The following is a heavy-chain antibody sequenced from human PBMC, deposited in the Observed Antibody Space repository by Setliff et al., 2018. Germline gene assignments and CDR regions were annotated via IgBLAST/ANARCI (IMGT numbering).Heavy chain of an antibody. CDR2: ISTYNGDT. V-gene: IGHV1-18*04. Sequence: GASVKVSCKASAYTFTSYGISWARQAPGQGLEWMGWISTYNGDTNYVEKLQGRVTMTRDTSTSTAYMELRSLTSDDTAVYYCARDWIGYSYGRHGDNLDHWGQGTLVTVSS. D-gene: IGHD5-12*01. CDR1: AYTFTSYG. J-gene: IGHJ4*02. CDR3: ARDWIGYSYGRHGDNLDH.